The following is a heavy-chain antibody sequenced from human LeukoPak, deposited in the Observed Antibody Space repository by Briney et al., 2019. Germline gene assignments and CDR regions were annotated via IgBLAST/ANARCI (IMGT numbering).Heavy chain of an antibody. CDR1: GGTFSNYA. CDR2: IIPIFGTA. J-gene: IGHJ4*02. V-gene: IGHV1-69*13. CDR3: ARGSQQLVETYFDY. Sequence: SVKVPCKASGGTFSNYAINWVRQAPGQGLEWMGGIIPIFGTANYAQKFQGRVTITADESTSTAYMELSSLRSEDTAVYYCARGSQQLVETYFDYWGQGTLVTVSS. D-gene: IGHD6-13*01.